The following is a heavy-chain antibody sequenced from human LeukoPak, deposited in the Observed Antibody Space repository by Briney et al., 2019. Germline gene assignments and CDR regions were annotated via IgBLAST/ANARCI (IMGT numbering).Heavy chain of an antibody. D-gene: IGHD6-19*01. CDR3: ARHPGQWLHLDYYYYGMDV. CDR1: GGSISSCSYY. V-gene: IGHV4-39*01. Sequence: SETLSLTCTVSGGSISSCSYYWDWIRQPPGKGLEWIGSIYYSGSTYYNPSLKSRVTISVDTSKNQFSLKLSSVTAADTAVYYCARHPGQWLHLDYYYYGMDVWGQGTTVTASS. CDR2: IYYSGST. J-gene: IGHJ6*02.